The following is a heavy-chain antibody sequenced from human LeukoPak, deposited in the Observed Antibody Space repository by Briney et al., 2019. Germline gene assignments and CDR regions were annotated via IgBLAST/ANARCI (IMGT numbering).Heavy chain of an antibody. CDR1: GFTFSSYG. V-gene: IGHV3-33*01. CDR3: ARDQVAARLYGMDV. CDR2: IWYDGSNK. J-gene: IGHJ6*02. Sequence: PGGSLRLSCAASGFTFSSYGMHWVRQAPGKGLEWVAVIWYDGSNKYYADSVKGRFTISRDNSKNTLYLQMNSLRAEDTAVYYCARDQVAARLYGMDVRGQGTTVTVSS. D-gene: IGHD6-6*01.